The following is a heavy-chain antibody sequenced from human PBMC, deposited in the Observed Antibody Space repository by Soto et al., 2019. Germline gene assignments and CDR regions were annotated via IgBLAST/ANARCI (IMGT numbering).Heavy chain of an antibody. J-gene: IGHJ4*02. V-gene: IGHV2-5*02. CDR2: IYWDDDK. CDR1: GFSLSSTRMA. CDR3: AHIVVAGLGYYLDY. Sequence: QITLKESGPTLVKPTQTLTLTCTFSGFSLSSTRMAVGWIRQPPGKALEWLALIYWDDDKRYSPFLKSRLTINKDTSKNQVVLTMSKMDHVDTARYYCAHIVVAGLGYYLDYWAREPWSPSPQ. D-gene: IGHD6-19*01.